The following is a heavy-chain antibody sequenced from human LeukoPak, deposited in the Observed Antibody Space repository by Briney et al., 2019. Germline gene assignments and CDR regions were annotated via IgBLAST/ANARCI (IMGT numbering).Heavy chain of an antibody. CDR1: GFTFSSYG. D-gene: IGHD5-18*01. CDR2: INQDGSEK. V-gene: IGHV3-7*01. CDR3: ATSKWVTSFDY. J-gene: IGHJ4*02. Sequence: GGTLRLSCAASGFTFSSYGMSWVRQAPGKGLEWVANINQDGSEKNYVDSVKGRFTISRDNAKNSLHLQMNSLRAEDTAVYYCATSKWVTSFDYWGQGTLVTVSS.